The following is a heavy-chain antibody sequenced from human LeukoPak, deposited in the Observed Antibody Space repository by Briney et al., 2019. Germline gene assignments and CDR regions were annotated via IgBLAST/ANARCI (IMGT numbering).Heavy chain of an antibody. J-gene: IGHJ4*02. CDR2: ISGSGGST. CDR3: AKDRTTGYGDYQYDY. V-gene: IGHV3-23*01. D-gene: IGHD4-17*01. Sequence: GGSLRLSRAASGFTFGSYALSWVRQAPGKGLEWVSAISGSGGSTYYADSVKGRFTISRDNSKNTLYLQMNSLRAEDTAVYYCAKDRTTGYGDYQYDYWGQGTLVTVSS. CDR1: GFTFGSYA.